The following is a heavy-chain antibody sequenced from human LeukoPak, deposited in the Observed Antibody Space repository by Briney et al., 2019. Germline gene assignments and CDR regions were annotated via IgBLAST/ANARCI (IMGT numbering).Heavy chain of an antibody. CDR3: ATDDVTTGTKTALGY. J-gene: IGHJ4*02. CDR1: GFTFTSSA. V-gene: IGHV1-58*01. Sequence: TVKVSCKASGFTFTSSAVQWVRQARGQGLEWIGWIVVGSGNTNYAQKFQERVTINRDMSTSTAYMELSSLRSEDTAVYYCATDDVTTGTKTALGYWGQGTLVTVSS. CDR2: IVVGSGNT. D-gene: IGHD1-1*01.